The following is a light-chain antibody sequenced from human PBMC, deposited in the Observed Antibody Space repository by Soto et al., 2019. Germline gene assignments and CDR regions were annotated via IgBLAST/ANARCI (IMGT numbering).Light chain of an antibody. J-gene: IGLJ1*01. V-gene: IGLV3-21*02. Sequence: SYELTQPPSVSVAPGQTATITCGGSDIGGKSVHWYQQRPGQAPVVVVYDDTDRPSGIPERFSGSNFGGTATLTISRVEVGDEADCHCQVWDLTASHPVFGPGTKVTVL. CDR3: QVWDLTASHPV. CDR2: DDT. CDR1: DIGGKS.